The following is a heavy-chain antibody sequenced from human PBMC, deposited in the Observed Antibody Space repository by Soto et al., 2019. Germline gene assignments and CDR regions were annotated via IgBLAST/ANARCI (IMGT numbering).Heavy chain of an antibody. CDR1: GFTFSSYA. CDR2: ISGSGGST. D-gene: IGHD6-6*01. V-gene: IGHV3-23*01. J-gene: IGHJ6*02. CDR3: AKEPASGKQLGVYRMDV. Sequence: PGGSLRLSCAASGFTFSSYAMSWVRQAPGRGLEWVSAISGSGGSTYYADSVKGRFTISRDNSKNTLYLQMNSLRAEDTAVYYCAKEPASGKQLGVYRMDVWGQGTSVTVSS.